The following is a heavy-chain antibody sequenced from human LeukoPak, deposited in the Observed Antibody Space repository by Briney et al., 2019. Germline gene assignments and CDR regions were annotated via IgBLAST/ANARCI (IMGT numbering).Heavy chain of an antibody. D-gene: IGHD1-26*01. CDR1: GGSISSSSYY. CDR3: ARSYRSGLISRVSGSYYGTFDDY. Sequence: PSETLFLTCTVSGGSISSSSYYWGWIRQPPGKGLEWIGSIYYSGSTYYNPPLKSRVTISVDTSKNQFSLKLSSVTAADTAVYYCARSYRSGLISRVSGSYYGTFDDYWGQGTLVTVSS. V-gene: IGHV4-39*01. CDR2: IYYSGST. J-gene: IGHJ4*02.